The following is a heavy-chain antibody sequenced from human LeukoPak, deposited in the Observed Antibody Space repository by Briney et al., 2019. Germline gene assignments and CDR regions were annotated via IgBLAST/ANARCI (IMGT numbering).Heavy chain of an antibody. CDR1: GGSFSGYY. Sequence: SETLSLTCAVYGGSFSGYYWSWIRQPPGKGLEWVGEINHSGSTNYNPSLKSRVTISVDTSKNQFSLKLSSVTAADTAVYYCARADTVMEGGMDVWGQGTTVTVSS. CDR3: ARADTVMEGGMDV. V-gene: IGHV4-34*01. J-gene: IGHJ6*02. CDR2: INHSGST. D-gene: IGHD5-18*01.